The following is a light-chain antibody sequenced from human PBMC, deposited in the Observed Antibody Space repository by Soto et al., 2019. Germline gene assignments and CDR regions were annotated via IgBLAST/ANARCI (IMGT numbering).Light chain of an antibody. V-gene: IGKV4-1*01. CDR1: QSVLYSSNNKNY. J-gene: IGKJ3*01. CDR2: CAS. Sequence: DIVMTQSPDSLAVSLGERATINCKSSQSVLYSSNNKNYLAWYQQKPGQPPKLLIYCASTRESGVPDRFSGSGSGTDFTLTISSLQSEDVAVYPPFTFGPGTKVDIK. CDR3: FT.